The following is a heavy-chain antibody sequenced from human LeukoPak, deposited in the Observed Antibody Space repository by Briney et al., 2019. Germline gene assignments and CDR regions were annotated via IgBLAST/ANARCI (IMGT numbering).Heavy chain of an antibody. V-gene: IGHV3-48*03. CDR1: GFTFSSYE. J-gene: IGHJ6*03. D-gene: IGHD3-16*01. Sequence: GGSLRLSCAASGFTFSSYEMDWVRQAPGKGLEWVSYISSSGSTIYYADSVKGRFTISRDNAKNSLYPQMNSLRAEDTAVYYCARDWGRLGRRYYYMDVWGKGTTVTVSS. CDR2: ISSSGSTI. CDR3: ARDWGRLGRRYYYMDV.